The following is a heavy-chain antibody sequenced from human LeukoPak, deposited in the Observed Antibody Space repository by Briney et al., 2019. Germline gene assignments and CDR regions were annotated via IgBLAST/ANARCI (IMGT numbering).Heavy chain of an antibody. CDR1: GFTFSSYA. CDR2: ISGSGGST. D-gene: IGHD6-13*01. V-gene: IGHV3-23*01. Sequence: PGGSLRLSCAASGFTFSSYAMSWVRQAPGKGLEWVSAISGSGGSTYYADSVKGRFTISRDNSKNTRYLQMNSLRAEDTAVYYCAKDPTIAAAGSDAFDIWGQGTMVTVSS. CDR3: AKDPTIAAAGSDAFDI. J-gene: IGHJ3*02.